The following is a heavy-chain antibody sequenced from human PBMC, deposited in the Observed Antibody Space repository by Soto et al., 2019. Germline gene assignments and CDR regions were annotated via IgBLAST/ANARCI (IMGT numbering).Heavy chain of an antibody. V-gene: IGHV4-34*01. D-gene: IGHD2-8*01. CDR1: GGSFSGYY. CDR2: INHSGST. Sequence: SETLSLTCAVYGGSFSGYYWSWIRQPPGKGLEWIGEINHSGSTNYNPSLKSRVTISVDTSKNQFSLKLSSVTAADTAVYYCARRNCTNGVCYQNNWFDPWGQGTLVTVSS. J-gene: IGHJ5*02. CDR3: ARRNCTNGVCYQNNWFDP.